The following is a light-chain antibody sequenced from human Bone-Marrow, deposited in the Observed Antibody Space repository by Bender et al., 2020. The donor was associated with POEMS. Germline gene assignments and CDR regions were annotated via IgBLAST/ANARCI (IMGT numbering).Light chain of an antibody. CDR1: SSNIGNHG. V-gene: IGLV1-36*01. Sequence: QSVVTQPPSLSEAPRQRVTISCSGSSSNIGNHGVNWYQQLPGEAPKLLIYYDDLLTPGVSDRFSASKSGTSASLAISELPSEDEALYYFSAWDDSLSGWVFGGGTKLTVL. CDR3: SAWDDSLSGWV. CDR2: YDD. J-gene: IGLJ3*02.